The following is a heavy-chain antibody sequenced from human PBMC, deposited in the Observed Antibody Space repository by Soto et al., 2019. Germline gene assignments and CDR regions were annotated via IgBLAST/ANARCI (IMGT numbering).Heavy chain of an antibody. V-gene: IGHV3-30*18. CDR3: AKIPVDYYDSSGYYDY. CDR2: ISYDGSNK. CDR1: GFTFSSYG. D-gene: IGHD3-22*01. Sequence: PGGSLRLSCAASGFTFSSYGMHWVRQAPGKGLEWVAVISYDGSNKYYADSVKGRFTISRDNSKNTLYLQMSSLRAEDTAVYYCAKIPVDYYDSSGYYDYWGQGTLVTVSS. J-gene: IGHJ4*02.